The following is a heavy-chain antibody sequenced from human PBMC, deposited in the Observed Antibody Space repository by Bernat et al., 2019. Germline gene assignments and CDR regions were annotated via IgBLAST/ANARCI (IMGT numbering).Heavy chain of an antibody. V-gene: IGHV4-34*01. CDR2: SNHSGST. CDR3: ARVGVNSAGPSDY. CDR1: GGSFSGYY. J-gene: IGHJ4*02. Sequence: QVQLQQWGAGLLKPSETLSLTCAVYGGSFSGYYWSWIRQPPGKGLEWLGESNHSGSTNYNPSHKSRVTITVDTSKNQSSQRLSSVTAADTAVYYCARVGVNSAGPSDYWGQGALVTISS. D-gene: IGHD3-3*01.